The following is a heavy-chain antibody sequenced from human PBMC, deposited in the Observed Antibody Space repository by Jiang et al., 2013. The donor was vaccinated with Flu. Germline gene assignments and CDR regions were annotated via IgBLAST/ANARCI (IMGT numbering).Heavy chain of an antibody. V-gene: IGHV3-30*01. D-gene: IGHD2-2*01. Sequence: GVVQPGRSLRLSCAASGFTFSSYAMHWVRQAPGKGLEWVAVISYDGSNKYYADSVKGRFTISRDNSKNTLYLQMNSLRAEDTAVYYCARPHQGGVVPAAHFDYWGQGTLVTVSS. CDR2: ISYDGSNK. CDR3: ARPHQGGVVPAAHFDY. J-gene: IGHJ4*02. CDR1: GFTFSSYA.